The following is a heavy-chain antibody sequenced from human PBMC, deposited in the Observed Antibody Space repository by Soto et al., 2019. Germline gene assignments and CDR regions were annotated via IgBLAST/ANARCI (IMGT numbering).Heavy chain of an antibody. CDR3: ARSHYDFWSGYPPHYYYYYGMDV. Sequence: ASVKVSCKASGYTFTGYYMHCVRQAPGQVLEWMGWINPNSGGTNYAQKFQGWVTMTRDTSISTAYMELSRLRSDDTAVYYCARSHYDFWSGYPPHYYYYYGMDVWGQGTTVTVSS. D-gene: IGHD3-3*01. CDR2: INPNSGGT. J-gene: IGHJ6*02. V-gene: IGHV1-2*04. CDR1: GYTFTGYY.